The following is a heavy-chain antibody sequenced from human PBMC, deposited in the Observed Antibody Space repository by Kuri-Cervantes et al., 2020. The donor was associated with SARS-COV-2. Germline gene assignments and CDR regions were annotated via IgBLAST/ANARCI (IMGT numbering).Heavy chain of an antibody. J-gene: IGHJ5*02. CDR1: GFTFSSYA. D-gene: IGHD2-2*01. CDR2: ISGSGGST. Sequence: GGSLRLSCAASGFTFSSYAMSWVRQAPGKGLEWVSAISGSGGSTYYADSVKGRFTISRDNAKSSLYLQMNSLRAEDTAVYYCARDLGIAGSADWFDPWGQGTLVTVSS. CDR3: ARDLGIAGSADWFDP. V-gene: IGHV3-23*01.